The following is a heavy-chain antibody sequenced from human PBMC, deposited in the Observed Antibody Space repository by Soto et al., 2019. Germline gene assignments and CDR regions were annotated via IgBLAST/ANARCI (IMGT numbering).Heavy chain of an antibody. CDR2: IIPILGIA. V-gene: IGHV1-69*02. J-gene: IGHJ4*02. CDR1: GGTFSSYT. D-gene: IGHD3-9*01. CDR3: ASSTRYFDWSPPSDY. Sequence: QVQLVQSGAEVKKPGSSVKVSCKASGGTFSSYTISWVRQAPGQGLEWMGRIIPILGIANYAQKFQGRVTITADKSTSTAYMELSSLRSEDTAVYYCASSTRYFDWSPPSDYWGQGTLVTVSS.